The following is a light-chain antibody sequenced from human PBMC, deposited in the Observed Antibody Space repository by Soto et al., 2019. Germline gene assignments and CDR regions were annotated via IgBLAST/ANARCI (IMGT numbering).Light chain of an antibody. V-gene: IGLV1-47*01. J-gene: IGLJ2*01. CDR2: RNN. Sequence: QSVLTQPPSASGTPGQRGTISCSGSSSNIGSNYVYWYQQLPGTAPKLLIYRNNQRPSGVPDRFSGSTSGNSASLAISGLRSEDEADYYCAAWDDSLSGVVFGGGTKLIVL. CDR1: SSNIGSNY. CDR3: AAWDDSLSGVV.